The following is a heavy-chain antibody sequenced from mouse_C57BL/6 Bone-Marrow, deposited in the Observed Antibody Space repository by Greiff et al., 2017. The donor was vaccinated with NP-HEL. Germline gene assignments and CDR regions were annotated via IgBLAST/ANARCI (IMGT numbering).Heavy chain of an antibody. D-gene: IGHD1-1*01. CDR2: IYPRSGNT. V-gene: IGHV1-81*01. CDR1: GYTFTSYG. J-gene: IGHJ4*01. Sequence: QVQLQQSGAELARPGASVKLSCKASGYTFTSYGISWVKQRTGQGLEWIGEIYPRSGNTYYNEKFKGKATLTADKSSSTAYMELRSLTSEDSAVYFCARQSSYYAMDYWGQGTSVTVSS. CDR3: ARQSSYYAMDY.